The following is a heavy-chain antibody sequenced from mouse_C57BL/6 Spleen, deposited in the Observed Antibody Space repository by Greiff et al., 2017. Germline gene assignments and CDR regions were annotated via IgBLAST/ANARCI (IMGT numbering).Heavy chain of an antibody. J-gene: IGHJ4*01. D-gene: IGHD2-5*01. CDR1: GFTFSDYG. CDR3: ARPYSNYRYYYAMDY. CDR2: ISSGSSTI. Sequence: EVKVVESGGGLVKPGGSLKLSCAASGFTFSDYGMHWVRQAPEKGLEWVAYISSGSSTIYYAATVKGRFPISRDTAKNTLFLQMTSLRSEDTAMYYCARPYSNYRYYYAMDYWGQGTSVTVSS. V-gene: IGHV5-17*01.